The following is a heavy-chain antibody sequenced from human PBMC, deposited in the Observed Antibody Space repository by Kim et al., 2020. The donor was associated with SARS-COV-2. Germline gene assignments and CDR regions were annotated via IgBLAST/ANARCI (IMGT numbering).Heavy chain of an antibody. Sequence: GGSLRLSCAASGFIFTNYGMSWVRQAPGKGLEWVSTISGSGDLTYYADSVNGRFTITRDNSKDTMFLQLNSLKGEDTAKYYCTKEGSSSYSLGDYYFYGMEVWGRGTTVTVSS. CDR3: TKEGSSSYSLGDYYFYGMEV. J-gene: IGHJ6*02. V-gene: IGHV3-23*01. D-gene: IGHD6-6*01. CDR2: ISGSGDLT. CDR1: GFIFTNYG.